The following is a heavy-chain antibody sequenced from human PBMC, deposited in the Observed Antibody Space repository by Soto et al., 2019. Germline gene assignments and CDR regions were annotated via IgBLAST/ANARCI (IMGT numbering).Heavy chain of an antibody. J-gene: IGHJ4*02. V-gene: IGHV1-2*02. CDR2: INPNSGGT. D-gene: IGHD6-13*01. Sequence: GASVKVSCKASGYTFTGYYMHWVRQAPGQGLECMGWINPNSGGTNYAQKFQGRVTMTRETSISTAYMELSRLRSDDTAVYYCARGIIAAAGTKGGNYWGQGTLVTVSS. CDR1: GYTFTGYY. CDR3: ARGIIAAAGTKGGNY.